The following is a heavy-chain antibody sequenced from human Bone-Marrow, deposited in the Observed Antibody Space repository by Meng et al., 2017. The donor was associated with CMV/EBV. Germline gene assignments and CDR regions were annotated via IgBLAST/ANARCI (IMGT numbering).Heavy chain of an antibody. CDR3: ARGAPIVVVPAATPFFFDY. CDR1: GFSLDDYA. V-gene: IGHV3-9*01. CDR2: ISWDSSDI. Sequence: GGSLRLSCVASGFSLDDYAMHWVRQAPGKGLEWVSGISWDSSDIGYADFVKGRFTIARDNAKNSLYLQMNSLRAEDTAVYYCARGAPIVVVPAATPFFFDYWGQGTLVTVSS. D-gene: IGHD2-2*01. J-gene: IGHJ4*02.